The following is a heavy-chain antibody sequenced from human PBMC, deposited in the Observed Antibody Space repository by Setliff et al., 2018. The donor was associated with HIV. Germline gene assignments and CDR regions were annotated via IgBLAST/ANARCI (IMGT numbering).Heavy chain of an antibody. CDR2: VYFDET. Sequence: PSETLSLTCTLAGDLSAYTWNWIRQSPGKGLEWIGYVYFDETNYNPSLKGRVTISSDNSKERFSLSLRSVSAADTAVYYCARAYNFWAHFDTWGPGITVTVSS. CDR1: GDLSAYT. D-gene: IGHD1-1*01. V-gene: IGHV4-59*01. J-gene: IGHJ3*02. CDR3: ARAYNFWAHFDT.